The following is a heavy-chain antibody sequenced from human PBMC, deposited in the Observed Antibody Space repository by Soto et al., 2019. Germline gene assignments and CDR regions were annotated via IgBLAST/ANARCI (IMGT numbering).Heavy chain of an antibody. J-gene: IGHJ5*02. CDR1: GFTFSSYG. CDR2: IWYDGSNK. Sequence: LRLSCAASGFTFSSYGMHWVRQAPGKGLEWVAVIWYDGSNKYYADSVKGRFTISRDNSKNTLYLQMNSLRAEDTAVYYCAREWPPRFYYYDSSGSPPGFDPWGQGTLVTVSS. V-gene: IGHV3-33*08. CDR3: AREWPPRFYYYDSSGSPPGFDP. D-gene: IGHD3-22*01.